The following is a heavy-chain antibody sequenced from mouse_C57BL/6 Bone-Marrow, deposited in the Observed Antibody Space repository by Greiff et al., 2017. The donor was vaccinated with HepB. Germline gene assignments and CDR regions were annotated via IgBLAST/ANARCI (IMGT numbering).Heavy chain of an antibody. CDR3: TTFTTVVATGFDY. CDR1: GFNIKDDY. V-gene: IGHV14-4*01. J-gene: IGHJ2*01. Sequence: VQLQQSGAELVRPGASVKLSCTASGFNIKDDYMHWVKQRPEQGLEWIGWIDPENGDTEYASKFQGKATITADTSSNTAYLQLSSLTSEDTAVYYCTTFTTVVATGFDYWGQGTTLTVSS. CDR2: IDPENGDT. D-gene: IGHD1-1*01.